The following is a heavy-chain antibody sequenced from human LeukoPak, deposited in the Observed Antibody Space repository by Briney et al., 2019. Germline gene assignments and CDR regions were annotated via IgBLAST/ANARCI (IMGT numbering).Heavy chain of an antibody. CDR1: GFSFSNYG. CDR2: IWDDGTNK. Sequence: PGGSLRLSCAASGFSFSNYGMHWVRQAPGKGLEWMVVIWDDGTNKYYADSVKGRFTISRDNSKNILYLQMNSLRAEDTAVYYCAKDGGTGSSWYYFDSWDQGILVTVSS. V-gene: IGHV3-33*06. D-gene: IGHD6-13*01. J-gene: IGHJ4*02. CDR3: AKDGGTGSSWYYFDS.